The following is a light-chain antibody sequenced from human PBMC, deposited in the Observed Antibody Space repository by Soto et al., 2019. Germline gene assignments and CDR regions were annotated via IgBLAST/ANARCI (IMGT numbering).Light chain of an antibody. V-gene: IGLV2-14*03. CDR2: DVT. J-gene: IGLJ7*01. Sequence: QAVVTQPASVSGSPGQSITISCTGTSSDVGRYNYVSWFQQHPGKAPKLMIYDVTYRPSGVSDRFSGSKSGNTASLTISGLQPEDEADYYCSSYTSGSTLFGGGTQLTVL. CDR1: SSDVGRYNY. CDR3: SSYTSGSTL.